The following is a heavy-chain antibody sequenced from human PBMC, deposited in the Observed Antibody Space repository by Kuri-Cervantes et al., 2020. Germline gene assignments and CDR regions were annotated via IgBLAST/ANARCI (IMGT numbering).Heavy chain of an antibody. V-gene: IGHV3-21*01. D-gene: IGHD2-8*02. J-gene: IGHJ4*02. CDR2: ISSSSSYI. CDR1: GFTFSSYS. CDR3: ARCGTAWDPALDY. Sequence: LSLTCAASGFTFSSYSMNWVRQAPGKGLEWVSSISSSSSYIYYADSVKGRFTISRDNAKNSLYLQMNSLRAEDTAVYYCARCGTAWDPALDYWGQGTLVTVSS.